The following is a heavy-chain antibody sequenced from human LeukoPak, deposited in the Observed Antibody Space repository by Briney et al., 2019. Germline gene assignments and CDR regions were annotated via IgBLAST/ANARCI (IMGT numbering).Heavy chain of an antibody. Sequence: GGSLRLSCAASGFTFSSYAMSWVRQAPGKGLEWVSAISGSGGSTYYADSVKGRFTISRDNSKNTLYLQMNSLRAEDTAVYYCAKDENRGYSKYYFDYWGQGTLVTVSS. V-gene: IGHV3-23*01. CDR2: ISGSGGST. CDR1: GFTFSSYA. J-gene: IGHJ4*02. CDR3: AKDENRGYSKYYFDY. D-gene: IGHD3-22*01.